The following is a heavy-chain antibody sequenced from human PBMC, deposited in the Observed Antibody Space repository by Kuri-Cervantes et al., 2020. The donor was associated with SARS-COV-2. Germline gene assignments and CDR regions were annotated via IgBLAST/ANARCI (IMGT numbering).Heavy chain of an antibody. J-gene: IGHJ4*02. Sequence: LRLSCAISGDSVSSNSAAWSWIRQSPSRGLEGLGRTFYRSKWHNDYAVSVKGRITISPDTSKNQFSLRLNSVTPEDAAVYYCAGGSSGRDYWGQGTLVTVSS. CDR1: GDSVSSNSAA. CDR2: TFYRSKWHN. V-gene: IGHV6-1*01. D-gene: IGHD6-19*01. CDR3: AGGSSGRDY.